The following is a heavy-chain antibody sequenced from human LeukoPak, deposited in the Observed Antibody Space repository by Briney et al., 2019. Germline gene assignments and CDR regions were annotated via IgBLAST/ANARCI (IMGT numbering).Heavy chain of an antibody. J-gene: IGHJ4*02. D-gene: IGHD1-26*01. CDR1: GFTFSNYW. CDR2: IKQDGSEK. Sequence: GGSLRLSCAASGFTFSNYWMTWVRQAPGKGLEWVANIKQDGSEKYYVDSVKGRFTISRDNAKNSLYLQMNSLRAEDTAVYYCARDPRTSGSYFDYWGQGTLVTVSS. CDR3: ARDPRTSGSYFDY. V-gene: IGHV3-7*01.